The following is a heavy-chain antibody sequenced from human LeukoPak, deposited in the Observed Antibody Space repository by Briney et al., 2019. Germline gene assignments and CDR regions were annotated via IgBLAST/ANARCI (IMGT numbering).Heavy chain of an antibody. CDR2: IDPSDSYT. J-gene: IGHJ3*02. Sequence: GESLKISCQTSGFTFNNYWISWVRQMPGKGLEWMGRIDPSDSYTNYSPSFQGHVTISADKSISTAYLQWSSLKASDTAMYYCARGYYDSSGYPRGAFDIWGQGTMVTVSS. V-gene: IGHV5-10-1*01. D-gene: IGHD3-22*01. CDR3: ARGYYDSSGYPRGAFDI. CDR1: GFTFNNYW.